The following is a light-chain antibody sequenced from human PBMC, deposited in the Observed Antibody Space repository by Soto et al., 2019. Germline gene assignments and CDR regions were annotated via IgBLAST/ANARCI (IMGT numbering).Light chain of an antibody. V-gene: IGKV3-11*01. CDR1: QSVSSY. J-gene: IGKJ5*01. CDR2: YAS. CDR3: QQRSNWPIT. Sequence: ELVLTQSPAILSFSPGERATLSSRTSQSVSSYFAWYQQKPGRAPRLLIYYASIRATGIPARFIGSGSGTDFTLTISSLEPEDFAVYYCQQRSNWPITFGQGTRLEIK.